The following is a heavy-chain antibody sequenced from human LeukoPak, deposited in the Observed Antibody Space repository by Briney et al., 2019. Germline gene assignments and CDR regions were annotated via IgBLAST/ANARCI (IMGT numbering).Heavy chain of an antibody. J-gene: IGHJ4*02. Sequence: GGSLRLSCAASGFTFSNAWMSWVLRAPGKGLKGCGRIKRKTDGGTTDYAAPVKGRFTFSRDDSKNTLYLQMNSLKTEDTAVYYCTTVDLVVAASDYWGQGTLVTVSS. CDR2: IKRKTDGGTT. D-gene: IGHD2-15*01. CDR3: TTVDLVVAASDY. CDR1: GFTFSNAW. V-gene: IGHV3-15*01.